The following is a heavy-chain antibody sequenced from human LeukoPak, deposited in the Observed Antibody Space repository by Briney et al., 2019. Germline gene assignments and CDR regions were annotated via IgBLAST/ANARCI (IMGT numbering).Heavy chain of an antibody. J-gene: IGHJ4*02. CDR2: IYHSGTT. D-gene: IGHD4-17*01. CDR1: GVSIISSHW. V-gene: IGHV4-4*03. CDR3: ATYFYGDYGSYYFDR. Sequence: PPGTLSLTCAFSGVSIISSHWWSWARQSPGKGLEWIGEIYHSGTTNYNPSLNSRVTMSVDKSKQQFSLNLRSVTAADTAVYYCATYFYGDYGSYYFDRWGQGTLVTVSS.